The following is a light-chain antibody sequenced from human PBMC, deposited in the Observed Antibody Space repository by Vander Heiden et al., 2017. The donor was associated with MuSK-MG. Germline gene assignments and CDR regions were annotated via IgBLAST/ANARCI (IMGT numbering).Light chain of an antibody. CDR2: EGS. Sequence: QSALTQPASVSGSPGQSITISCAGTSSDVGAHNHVAWYQQYPGRPPKLIIYEGSERPSGVANRFSGSTSGNTASLTISGLQAEDEADYYCTSYRTGTFWVFGGGTKLTVL. J-gene: IGLJ3*02. V-gene: IGLV2-14*01. CDR1: SSDVGAHNH. CDR3: TSYRTGTFWV.